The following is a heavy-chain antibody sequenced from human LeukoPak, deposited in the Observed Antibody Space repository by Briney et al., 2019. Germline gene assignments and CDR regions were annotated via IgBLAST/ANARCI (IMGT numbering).Heavy chain of an antibody. CDR1: GFTFASSA. V-gene: IGHV3-23*01. CDR2: ISGSGHTT. D-gene: IGHD3-9*01. J-gene: IGHJ4*02. Sequence: PGGSLRLSCAASGFTFASSAMSWVRQAPGKGLEWVSTISGSGHTTYYADSVKGRFTVSRDNSKNTLYLQMSSLRAEDTAVYFCAKEPHILTGYYTDYFDYWGQGTLVTVSS. CDR3: AKEPHILTGYYTDYFDY.